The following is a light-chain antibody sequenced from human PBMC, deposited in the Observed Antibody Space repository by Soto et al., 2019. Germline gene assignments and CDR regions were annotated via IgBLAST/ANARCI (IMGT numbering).Light chain of an antibody. CDR2: GAS. J-gene: IGKJ5*01. Sequence: EIVMTKSPATLSVSPGERATLSCRASQRVSRNLAWHQQKPGQAPRLLIYGASTRATGIPARFTGSGSGTEFTLSISSLQSEDFAVYYCQQYNNWPITFGQGTRLDIK. CDR1: QRVSRN. CDR3: QQYNNWPIT. V-gene: IGKV3-15*01.